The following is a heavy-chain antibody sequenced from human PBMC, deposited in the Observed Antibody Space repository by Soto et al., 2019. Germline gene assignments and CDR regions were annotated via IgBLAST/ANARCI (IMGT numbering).Heavy chain of an antibody. Sequence: GASVKVSCKASGYTFTSYGISWVLQAPGQGLEWMGWVSAYNGNTNYAQKLQGRVTMTTDTSTSTAYMELRSLRSDDTAVYYCARVRELERRKPFDYWGQGTLVTVSS. J-gene: IGHJ4*02. CDR2: VSAYNGNT. D-gene: IGHD1-1*01. CDR1: GYTFTSYG. V-gene: IGHV1-18*01. CDR3: ARVRELERRKPFDY.